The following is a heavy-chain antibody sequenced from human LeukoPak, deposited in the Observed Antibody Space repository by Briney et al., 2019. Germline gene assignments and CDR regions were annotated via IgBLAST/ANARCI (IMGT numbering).Heavy chain of an antibody. CDR1: GFTFSSYA. Sequence: PGGSLRLSCAASGFTFSSYAMSWVRQAPGKGLEWVSAISGSGGSTYYADSVKGRFTISRDNSKNTLYLQMNSLRAEDTAVYYCARDSRGDYEPLQLYYFDYWGQGTLVTVSS. CDR2: ISGSGGST. D-gene: IGHD4-17*01. J-gene: IGHJ4*02. V-gene: IGHV3-23*01. CDR3: ARDSRGDYEPLQLYYFDY.